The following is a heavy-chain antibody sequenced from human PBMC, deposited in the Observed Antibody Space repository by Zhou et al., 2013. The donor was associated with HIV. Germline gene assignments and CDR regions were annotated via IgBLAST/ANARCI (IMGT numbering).Heavy chain of an antibody. Sequence: QVQLVQSGAEVKKPGSSVQVSCKVSGDHFNYYAISWVRQAPKQGLEWMGVIIPIFGPATYAQKFQGRVTINTDESTRTAYMELSSLTSEDTAIYYCARQRPGSSGWAEGHFDLWGQGTLVTVSS. CDR2: IIPIFGPA. CDR3: ARQRPGSSGWAEGHFDL. CDR1: GDHFNYYA. J-gene: IGHJ4*02. V-gene: IGHV1-69*05. D-gene: IGHD6-19*01.